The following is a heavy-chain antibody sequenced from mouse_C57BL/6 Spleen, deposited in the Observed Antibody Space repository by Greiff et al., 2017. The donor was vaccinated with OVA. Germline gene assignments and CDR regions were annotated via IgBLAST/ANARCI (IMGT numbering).Heavy chain of an antibody. J-gene: IGHJ1*03. CDR3: TRAVVNFDV. D-gene: IGHD1-1*01. Sequence: QVQRVESGAELVRPGASVTLSCKASGYTFTDYEMHWVKQTPVHGLEWIGAIDPETGGTAYNQKFKGKAILTADKSSSTAYMELRSLTSEDSAVYYCTRAVVNFDVWGTGTTVTVSS. V-gene: IGHV1-15*01. CDR2: IDPETGGT. CDR1: GYTFTDYE.